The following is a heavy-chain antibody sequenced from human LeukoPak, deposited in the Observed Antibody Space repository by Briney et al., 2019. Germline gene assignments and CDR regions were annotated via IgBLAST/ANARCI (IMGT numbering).Heavy chain of an antibody. J-gene: IGHJ6*02. CDR1: GGSISSYY. Sequence: SETLSLTCTVSGGSISSYYWSWIRQPPGKGLEWIGYIYYSGSTNYNPSLRSRVTISVDTSKNQFSLSLSSVTAADTAVYYCARITFVVEGYGMDVWGQGTTVTVSS. CDR3: ARITFVVEGYGMDV. CDR2: IYYSGST. D-gene: IGHD2-21*01. V-gene: IGHV4-59*08.